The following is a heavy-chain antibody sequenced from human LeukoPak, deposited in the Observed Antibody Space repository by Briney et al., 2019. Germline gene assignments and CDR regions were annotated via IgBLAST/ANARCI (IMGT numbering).Heavy chain of an antibody. CDR3: ARLTNYDYVWGSYRYTGNYFQD. Sequence: PSETLSLTCTVSGGSISSYYWSWIRQSPGKGLEWIGYIYYSGSTNYNPPLKSRVTISLDTPKNQFSLNLSSVTAADTAVYFCARLTNYDYVWGSYRYTGNYFQDWGQGTLVTVSP. V-gene: IGHV4-59*01. D-gene: IGHD3-16*02. J-gene: IGHJ4*02. CDR2: IYYSGST. CDR1: GGSISSYY.